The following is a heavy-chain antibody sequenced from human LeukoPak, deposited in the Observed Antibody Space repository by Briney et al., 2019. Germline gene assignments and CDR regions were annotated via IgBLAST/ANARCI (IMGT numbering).Heavy chain of an antibody. CDR3: GRDKSGYCSGGSCYPLFRY. CDR1: GYTFTSYA. V-gene: IGHV1-3*01. CDR2: INAGNGNT. D-gene: IGHD2-15*01. Sequence: ASVKVSCKASGYTFTSYAMHWVRQAPGQRLEWMGWINAGNGNTKYSQKFQGRVTITRDTSASTAYMELSSLRSEDTAVYYCGRDKSGYCSGGSCYPLFRYWGQGTLITVSP. J-gene: IGHJ4*02.